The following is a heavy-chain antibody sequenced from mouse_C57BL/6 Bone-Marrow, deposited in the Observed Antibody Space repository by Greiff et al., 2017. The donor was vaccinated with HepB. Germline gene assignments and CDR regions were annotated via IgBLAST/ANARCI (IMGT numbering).Heavy chain of an antibody. CDR2: IYPRSGNT. Sequence: VKLMESGAELARPGASVKLSCKASGYTFTSYGISWVKQRTGQGLEWIGEIYPRSGNTYYNEKFKGKATLTADKSSSTAYMELRSLTSEDSAVYFCARGGDYYGSSRYFDVWGTGTTVTVSS. CDR3: ARGGDYYGSSRYFDV. J-gene: IGHJ1*03. V-gene: IGHV1-81*01. CDR1: GYTFTSYG. D-gene: IGHD1-1*01.